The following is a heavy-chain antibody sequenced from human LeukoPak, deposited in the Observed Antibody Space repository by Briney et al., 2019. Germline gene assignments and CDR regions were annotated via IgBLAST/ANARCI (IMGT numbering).Heavy chain of an antibody. Sequence: AGSVKGRFTISRDNAKNSLYLRLNSLRVEDTAVYYCARSPGYGDYLPNDWGQGTLVTVSS. J-gene: IGHJ4*02. D-gene: IGHD4-17*01. CDR3: ARSPGYGDYLPND. V-gene: IGHV3-21*04.